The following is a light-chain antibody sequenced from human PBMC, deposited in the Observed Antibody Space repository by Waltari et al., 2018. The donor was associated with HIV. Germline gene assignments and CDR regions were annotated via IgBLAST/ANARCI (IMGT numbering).Light chain of an antibody. CDR1: SSDVGAYNY. J-gene: IGLJ1*01. V-gene: IGLV2-11*01. CDR3: CSYAGRYLRV. Sequence: QSALTQPRSVSGAPGQSVTISCTGTSSDVGAYNYVSWFQQHPGKAPKFMIYDVNKRPSGVPDRFSGSKSGNTASLTISGLQAEEEADYYCCSYAGRYLRVFGSGTKVTVL. CDR2: DVN.